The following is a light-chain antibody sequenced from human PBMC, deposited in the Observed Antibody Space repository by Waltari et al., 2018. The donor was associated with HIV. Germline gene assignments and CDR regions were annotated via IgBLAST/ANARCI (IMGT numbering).Light chain of an antibody. CDR1: SSDVGGYNY. CDR3: CSYAGSYIYV. J-gene: IGLJ1*01. Sequence: QSALTQPRSVSGSPGQSVTISCTGTSSDVGGYNYVSWYQQHPGKAPRLMIYDVSKRPSGVPDRFSASKSGNTASLTISGLQAEDEADYYCCSYAGSYIYVFGTGTEVTVL. CDR2: DVS. V-gene: IGLV2-11*01.